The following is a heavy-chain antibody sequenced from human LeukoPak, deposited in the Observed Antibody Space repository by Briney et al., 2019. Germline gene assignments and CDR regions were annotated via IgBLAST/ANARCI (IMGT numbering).Heavy chain of an antibody. V-gene: IGHV4-30-4*08. Sequence: SETLSLTCTVSGYSISSGYYWGWIRQPPGKGLEWIGYIYYSGSTYYNPSLKSRVTISVDTSKNQFSLKLSSVTAADTAVYYCARLYGSGTYDYWGQGTLVTVSS. D-gene: IGHD3-10*01. CDR2: IYYSGST. CDR1: GYSISSGYY. CDR3: ARLYGSGTYDY. J-gene: IGHJ4*02.